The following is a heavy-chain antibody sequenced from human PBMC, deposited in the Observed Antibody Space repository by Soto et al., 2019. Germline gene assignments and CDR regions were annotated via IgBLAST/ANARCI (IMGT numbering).Heavy chain of an antibody. J-gene: IGHJ5*02. V-gene: IGHV3-23*01. Sequence: EVQLLESGGGLVQPGGSLRLSCAASGFTFSSYAMSWVRQAPGKGLEWVSVISGSGGSTYYADSVKGRFTISRDNSKKALYLQMSSLGAEDTAVYYCAKDPHGDYLLNWFDPWGQGTLVTVSS. D-gene: IGHD4-17*01. CDR3: AKDPHGDYLLNWFDP. CDR1: GFTFSSYA. CDR2: ISGSGGST.